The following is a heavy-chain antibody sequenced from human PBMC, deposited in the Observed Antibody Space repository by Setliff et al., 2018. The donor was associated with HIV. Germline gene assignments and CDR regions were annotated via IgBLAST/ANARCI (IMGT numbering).Heavy chain of an antibody. CDR3: ARDSCTGSSCNVFDY. V-gene: IGHV1-3*01. CDR2: INADNGNT. D-gene: IGHD2-15*01. Sequence: ASVKVSCKASGYTFTNHLLYWVRQAPGQRLEWMGWINADNGNTRYSQKFQGRVTITRDTSASTAYMELSSLTSQDTAVYYCARDSCTGSSCNVFDYWGRGTLVTVSS. J-gene: IGHJ4*02. CDR1: GYTFTNHL.